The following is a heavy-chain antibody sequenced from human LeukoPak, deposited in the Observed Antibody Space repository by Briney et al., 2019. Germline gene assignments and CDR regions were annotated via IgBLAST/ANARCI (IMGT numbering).Heavy chain of an antibody. CDR1: GFAFSSHA. CDR2: ISGSAEKT. Sequence: GGSLRLSCASSGFAFSSHAMTWVRQAPGKGLEWVSSISGSAEKTYYADSVKGRFTISRDSSQKILNLQMNNLRVEDTAIYYCARGSTYDFWSGDALDVWGQGTMVTVAS. D-gene: IGHD3-3*01. V-gene: IGHV3-23*01. J-gene: IGHJ3*01. CDR3: ARGSTYDFWSGDALDV.